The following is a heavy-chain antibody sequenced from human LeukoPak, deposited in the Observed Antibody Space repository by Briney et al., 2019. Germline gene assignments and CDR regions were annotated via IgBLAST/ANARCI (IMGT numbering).Heavy chain of an antibody. CDR2: ISYDGSNK. Sequence: GGSLRLSCAASGFTFSNHAMTWVRQAPGKGLEWVAVISYDGSNKYYADSVKGRFTISRDNSKNTLYLQMNSLRAEDTAVYYCARDGALSGYYSLYYFDYWGQGTLVTVSS. D-gene: IGHD3-3*01. CDR1: GFTFSNHA. CDR3: ARDGALSGYYSLYYFDY. J-gene: IGHJ4*02. V-gene: IGHV3-30-3*01.